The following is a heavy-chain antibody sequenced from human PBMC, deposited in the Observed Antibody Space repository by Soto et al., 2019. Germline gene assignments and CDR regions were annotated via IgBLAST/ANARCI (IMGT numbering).Heavy chain of an antibody. CDR1: GFTFSDYY. CDR2: ISSSSSYT. V-gene: IGHV3-11*06. Sequence: GGSLRLSCAASGFTFSDYYMSWIRQAPGKGLEWVSYISSSSSYTNYADSVKGRFTISRDNAKNSLYLQMNSLRAEDTAVYYCARGHEAVIGETPGFDYWGQGTLVTVSS. J-gene: IGHJ4*02. D-gene: IGHD3-10*01. CDR3: ARGHEAVIGETPGFDY.